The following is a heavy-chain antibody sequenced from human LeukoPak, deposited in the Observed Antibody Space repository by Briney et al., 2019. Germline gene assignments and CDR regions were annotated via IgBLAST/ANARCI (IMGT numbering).Heavy chain of an antibody. V-gene: IGHV3-30*04. J-gene: IGHJ4*02. CDR2: ISYDGSNK. CDR1: GFTFSSYA. CDR3: ARDGEAYRSSTSCPYYLDY. Sequence: GGSLRLSCAASGFTFSSYAMHWVRQAPGKGLEWVAVISYDGSNKYYADSVKGRFTISRDNSKNTLYLQMNSLRAEDTAVYYCARDGEAYRSSTSCPYYLDYWGQGTLVTVSS. D-gene: IGHD2-2*01.